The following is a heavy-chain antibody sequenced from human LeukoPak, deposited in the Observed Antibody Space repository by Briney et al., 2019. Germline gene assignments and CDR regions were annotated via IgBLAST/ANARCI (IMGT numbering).Heavy chain of an antibody. J-gene: IGHJ6*02. Sequence: SVKVSCKASGGTFSSYAIGWVRQAPGQGLEWMGRIIPIFGIANYAQKFQGRVTITADKSTSTAYMELSSLRSEDTAVYYCARLHSDYGDYWAGSGYYYYGMDVWGRGTTVTVSS. D-gene: IGHD4-17*01. V-gene: IGHV1-69*04. CDR2: IIPIFGIA. CDR1: GGTFSSYA. CDR3: ARLHSDYGDYWAGSGYYYYGMDV.